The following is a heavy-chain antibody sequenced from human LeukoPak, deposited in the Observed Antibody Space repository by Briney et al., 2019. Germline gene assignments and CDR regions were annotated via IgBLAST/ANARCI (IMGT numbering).Heavy chain of an antibody. CDR1: GFTFSSYA. CDR3: ARRAGAYSHPYDY. Sequence: GGSLRLSCAASGFTFSSYAMTWVRQAPGKGLEWVSFIYSGGSTHYSDSVKGRFTISRDNSKNTLYLQMNSLRAEDTAVYYCARRAGAYSHPYDYWGQGTLVTVSS. CDR2: IYSGGST. J-gene: IGHJ4*02. V-gene: IGHV3-53*01. D-gene: IGHD4/OR15-4a*01.